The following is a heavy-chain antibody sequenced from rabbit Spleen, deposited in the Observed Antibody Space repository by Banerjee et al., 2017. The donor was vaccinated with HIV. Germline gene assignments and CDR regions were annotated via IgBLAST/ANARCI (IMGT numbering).Heavy chain of an antibody. V-gene: IGHV1S40*01. D-gene: IGHD2-1*01. J-gene: IGHJ4*01. CDR3: VRDYDDYGDFGL. Sequence: QSLEESGGDLVKPEGSLTLTCTASGFSFSSKNYMCWVRQAPGKGLEWIACIYAGSSGSTYYASWAKGRFTISKTSSTTVTLQMTSLTAADTATYFCVRDYDDYGDFGLWGPGTLVTVS. CDR1: GFSFSSKNY. CDR2: IYAGSSGST.